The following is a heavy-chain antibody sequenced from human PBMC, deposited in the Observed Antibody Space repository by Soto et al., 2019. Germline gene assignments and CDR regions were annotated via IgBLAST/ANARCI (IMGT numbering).Heavy chain of an antibody. D-gene: IGHD6-25*01. CDR3: ARDGYRYFDY. Sequence: SETLSLTCTVSCGSISSYYWRWIRQPPGKGLEWIGYIYYSGSTNYNPSLKSRVTISVDTSKNQFSLKLSSVTAADTAVYYCARDGYRYFDYWGQGTLVTVSS. V-gene: IGHV4-59*01. CDR1: CGSISSYY. J-gene: IGHJ4*02. CDR2: IYYSGST.